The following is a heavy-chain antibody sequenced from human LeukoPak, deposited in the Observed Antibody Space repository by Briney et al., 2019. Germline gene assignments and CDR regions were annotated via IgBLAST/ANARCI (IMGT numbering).Heavy chain of an antibody. V-gene: IGHV3-23*01. J-gene: IGHJ3*02. D-gene: IGHD3-22*01. CDR2: ISGSGGST. Sequence: AGGSLRLSCAASGFTFSSYAMSWVRQAPGKGLKWVSGISGSGGSTYYADSVKGRFTISRDNSKNTLYLQMNSLRAEDTAVYYCAKDGDYYDSSGYYGDAFDIWGQGTMVTVSS. CDR3: AKDGDYYDSSGYYGDAFDI. CDR1: GFTFSSYA.